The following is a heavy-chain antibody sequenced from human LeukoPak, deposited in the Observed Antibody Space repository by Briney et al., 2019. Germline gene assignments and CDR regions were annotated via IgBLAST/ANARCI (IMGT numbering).Heavy chain of an antibody. Sequence: GGSLRLSCAASGFTFSSYAMHWVRQAPGKGLAWVAVISYDGSNKKYADSVKGRFTISRDNSKNTLYLQMNTLRAEDTAVYYCAKPARTDYADYWGQGTLVTVSS. V-gene: IGHV3-30*04. CDR1: GFTFSSYA. CDR2: ISYDGSNK. D-gene: IGHD1-14*01. J-gene: IGHJ4*02. CDR3: AKPARTDYADY.